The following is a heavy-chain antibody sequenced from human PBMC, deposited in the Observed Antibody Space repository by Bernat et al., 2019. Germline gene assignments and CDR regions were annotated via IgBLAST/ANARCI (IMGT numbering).Heavy chain of an antibody. CDR2: IWYDGSDK. CDR3: ARDGHCSSMSSCNFDY. J-gene: IGHJ4*02. V-gene: IGHV3-33*01. Sequence: QVQLVESGGGVVQPGRSLKLSCAASGFTFSKYGMYWVRQAPGKGLEWVAVIWYDGSDKYYGDSVKGRFTISRDNSKNTLYLQMNSLRAEDTAVYYCARDGHCSSMSSCNFDYWGQGTLVTVSS. D-gene: IGHD2-2*03. CDR1: GFTFSKYG.